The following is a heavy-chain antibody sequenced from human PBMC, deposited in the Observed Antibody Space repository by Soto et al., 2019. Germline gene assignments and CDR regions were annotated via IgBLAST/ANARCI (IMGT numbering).Heavy chain of an antibody. V-gene: IGHV4-31*03. Sequence: QVQLQESGPGLVKPSQTLSLTCTVSGRSISSGDYYWSWIRHHPGKGLEWIGYIYSSGSTYYNPSLRSRVTISADTSKNQFSLRLSSVTAADTAVYYCVRDYDYDTSRNDAFDIWGQGTMVTVSS. D-gene: IGHD3-22*01. CDR2: IYSSGST. CDR1: GRSISSGDYY. CDR3: VRDYDYDTSRNDAFDI. J-gene: IGHJ3*02.